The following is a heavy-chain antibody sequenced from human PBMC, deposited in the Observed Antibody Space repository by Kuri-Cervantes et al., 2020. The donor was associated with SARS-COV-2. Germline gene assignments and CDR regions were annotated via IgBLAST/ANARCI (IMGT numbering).Heavy chain of an antibody. V-gene: IGHV1-18*01. D-gene: IGHD3-22*01. CDR1: GYTLSELS. CDR2: ISAYNGNT. J-gene: IGHJ4*02. Sequence: ASVKVTSKVSGYTLSELSMHWVRQAPGQGLEWMGWISAYNGNTNYAQKLQGRVTMTTDRSTSTAFMELRSLRSDDTAMYFCARDLGYDSSGYYISAYWGQGTLVTVSS. CDR3: ARDLGYDSSGYYISAY.